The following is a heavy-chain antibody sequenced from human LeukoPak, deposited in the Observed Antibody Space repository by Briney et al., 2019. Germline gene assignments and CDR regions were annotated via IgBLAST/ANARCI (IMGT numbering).Heavy chain of an antibody. V-gene: IGHV4-59*01. CDR2: IYYSGST. D-gene: IGHD3-3*01. Sequence: PSETLSLTCTVYGGSISSYYWSWIRQPPGKGLEWIGYIYYSGSTNYNPSLKSRVTISVDTSKNQFSLKLSSVTAADTAVYYCAREGYDFWSGHTNNWFDPWGQGTLVTVSS. CDR1: GGSISSYY. CDR3: AREGYDFWSGHTNNWFDP. J-gene: IGHJ5*02.